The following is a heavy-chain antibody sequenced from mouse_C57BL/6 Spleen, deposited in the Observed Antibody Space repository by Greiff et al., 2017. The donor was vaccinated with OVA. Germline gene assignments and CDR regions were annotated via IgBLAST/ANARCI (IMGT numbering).Heavy chain of an antibody. J-gene: IGHJ3*01. CDR1: GFTFSSYG. V-gene: IGHV5-6*02. CDR2: ISSGGSYT. CDR3: ARQGGLRAWFAY. D-gene: IGHD2-4*01. Sequence: DVMLVESGGDLVKPGGSLKLSCAASGFTFSSYGMSWVRQTPDKRLEWVATISSGGSYTYYPDSVKGRFTISRDNAKNTLYLQMSSLKSEDTAMYYCARQGGLRAWFAYWGQGTLGTVSA.